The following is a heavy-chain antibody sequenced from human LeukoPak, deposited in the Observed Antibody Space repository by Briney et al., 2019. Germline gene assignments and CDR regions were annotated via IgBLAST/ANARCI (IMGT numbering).Heavy chain of an antibody. Sequence: SETLSLTCAVYGGSFSGYYWSWIRQPPGKGLEWIGEINHSGSTNYNPSLKSRVTISVDTSKNQFSLKLSSVTAADAAVYYCASLPGGYWGQGTLVTVSS. J-gene: IGHJ4*02. D-gene: IGHD2-8*02. CDR1: GGSFSGYY. CDR2: INHSGST. CDR3: ASLPGGY. V-gene: IGHV4-34*01.